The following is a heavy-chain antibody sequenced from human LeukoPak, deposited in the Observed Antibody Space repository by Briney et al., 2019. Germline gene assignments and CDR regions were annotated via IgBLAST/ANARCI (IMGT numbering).Heavy chain of an antibody. Sequence: ASVKVSCKASGYTFTSYGISWVRQAPGQGLEWRGRISAYNGNTNYAQKLQGRVTMTTDTSTSTAYMELRSLRSDDTAVYYCARGRHNGSYYVDDYWGQGTLVTVSS. CDR3: ARGRHNGSYYVDDY. CDR2: ISAYNGNT. V-gene: IGHV1-18*01. CDR1: GYTFTSYG. J-gene: IGHJ4*02. D-gene: IGHD1-26*01.